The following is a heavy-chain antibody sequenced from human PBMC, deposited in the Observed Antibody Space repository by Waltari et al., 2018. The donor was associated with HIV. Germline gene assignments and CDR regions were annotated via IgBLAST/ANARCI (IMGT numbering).Heavy chain of an antibody. CDR3: TRDLSTYGHEFDY. CDR2: INIDRSDT. D-gene: IGHD2-2*01. Sequence: QLVESGGKLVQPGGSLRLSCAASGFNFRSYWMHWIRHVPGKGLVWVSHINIDRSDTSYLESVKGRFTISRDNANNTLYLQMNNLRVEDTAMYFCTRDLSTYGHEFDYWGQGTLVTVAS. J-gene: IGHJ4*02. V-gene: IGHV3-74*01. CDR1: GFNFRSYW.